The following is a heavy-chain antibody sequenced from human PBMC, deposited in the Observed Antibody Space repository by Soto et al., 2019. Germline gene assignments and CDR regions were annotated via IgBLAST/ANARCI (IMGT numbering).Heavy chain of an antibody. CDR3: VKDDGGSPSTPPL. V-gene: IGHV3-23*01. CDR1: GITISNYP. J-gene: IGHJ4*02. CDR2: ISGSGDRT. Sequence: EVQLLESGGGLVQPGGSLRLSCAASGITISNYPMSWVRQAPGKGLEWVSGISGSGDRTYYADSAKGRFTISKDICKNSLSLQVDTLGVDDTAVYFCVKDDGGSPSTPPLWGQGTLVTVSS. D-gene: IGHD3-10*01.